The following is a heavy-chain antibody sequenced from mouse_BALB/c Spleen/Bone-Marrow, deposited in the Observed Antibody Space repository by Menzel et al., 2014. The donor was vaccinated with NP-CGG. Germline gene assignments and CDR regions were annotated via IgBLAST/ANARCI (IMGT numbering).Heavy chain of an antibody. CDR2: IDPENGNT. CDR3: ARWGNYYFDY. Sequence: EVKLQESGAELVRPGALVKLSCKASGFNIKDYYMHWVKQRPEQGLEWIGWIDPENGNTIYDPKFQGKASITADTSSNTAYLQLSSLTSEDTAVYYCARWGNYYFDYWGQGTTPTVSS. V-gene: IGHV14-1*02. CDR1: GFNIKDYY. J-gene: IGHJ2*01.